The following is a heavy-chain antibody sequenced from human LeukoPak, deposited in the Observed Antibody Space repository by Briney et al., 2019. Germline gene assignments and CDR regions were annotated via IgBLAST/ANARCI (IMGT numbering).Heavy chain of an antibody. J-gene: IGHJ4*02. Sequence: WGSLTLSCLASGFSFNSYAMLWVRPAPGKGLEYVSSISSYEGNTNYAHSLKGRFTITRDNSKNTVYLQMSSLRSEDTAVYYRVQDHVSGGPTAYYFDSWGKGTLVTVSS. D-gene: IGHD3-10*01. CDR2: ISSYEGNT. CDR1: GFSFNSYA. CDR3: VQDHVSGGPTAYYFDS. V-gene: IGHV3-64D*06.